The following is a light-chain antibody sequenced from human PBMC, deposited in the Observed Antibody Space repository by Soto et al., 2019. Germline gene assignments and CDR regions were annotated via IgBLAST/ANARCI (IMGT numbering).Light chain of an antibody. J-gene: IGKJ4*01. CDR3: QQRSNWLT. V-gene: IGKV3-11*01. CDR1: QSVSSY. Sequence: EIVLTQSPATLSLSPGERATLSCRASQSVSSYLAWYQQKPGQAPRLLIYDASNMATGIPARYSGSGSGTDFTLTISSLEPEDFAAYYCQQRSNWLTFGGRTKVEIK. CDR2: DAS.